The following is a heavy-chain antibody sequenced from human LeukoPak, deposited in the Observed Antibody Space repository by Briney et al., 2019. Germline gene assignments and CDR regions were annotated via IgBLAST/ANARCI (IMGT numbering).Heavy chain of an antibody. Sequence: GGSLRLSCEVSGFSVHDGWMNWVRQAPGKGLEWVANIKSRTDGGTTEYAAPVNGSFRVSVDGSKNTFYLQMNSLKAEDTALYYCTTKLGFTYGVDFWGQGTLVTVSA. CDR1: GFSVHDGW. CDR3: TTKLGFTYGVDF. V-gene: IGHV3-15*01. CDR2: IKSRTDGGTT. J-gene: IGHJ4*02. D-gene: IGHD5-18*01.